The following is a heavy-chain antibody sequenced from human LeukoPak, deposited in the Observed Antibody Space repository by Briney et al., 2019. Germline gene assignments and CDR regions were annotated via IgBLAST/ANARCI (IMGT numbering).Heavy chain of an antibody. CDR2: IKSKADGETI. CDR1: GFTFTKAW. D-gene: IGHD1-20*01. J-gene: IGHJ4*02. Sequence: GGSLRLSWAASGFTFTKAWMNWVRQPQGRGLEWVGRIKSKADGETIDYAAPVKGRFTFSRDDSKNMLYLQMKSLKSEDTAVYYCSTLTSRGLSDSWGQGTLVTVSS. V-gene: IGHV3-15*07. CDR3: STLTSRGLSDS.